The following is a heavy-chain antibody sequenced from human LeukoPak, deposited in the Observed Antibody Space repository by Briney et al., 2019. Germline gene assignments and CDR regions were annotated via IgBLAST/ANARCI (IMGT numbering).Heavy chain of an antibody. J-gene: IGHJ4*02. D-gene: IGHD6-13*01. Sequence: PSETLSLTCTVSGGSISSYYWSWIRQPPGKGLEWIGYIYYSGSTNYNPSLKSRVTISVDTSKNQFSLKLSSVTAADTAVYYCARYPGYSSSWLFDYWGQGTLVTVSS. CDR2: IYYSGST. V-gene: IGHV4-59*08. CDR1: GGSISSYY. CDR3: ARYPGYSSSWLFDY.